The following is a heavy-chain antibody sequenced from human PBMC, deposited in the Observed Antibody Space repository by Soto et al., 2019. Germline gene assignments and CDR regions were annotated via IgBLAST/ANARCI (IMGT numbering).Heavy chain of an antibody. D-gene: IGHD1-7*01. CDR3: ARANWNYHTNGGMDV. CDR1: GGTSSSYA. Sequence: SVKVSCKASGGTSSSYAISWVRQAPGQGLEWMGGIIPIFGTANYAQKFQGRVTITADESTSTAYMELSSLRSEDTAVYYCARANWNYHTNGGMDVWGQGTTVTVSS. CDR2: IIPIFGTA. J-gene: IGHJ6*02. V-gene: IGHV1-69*13.